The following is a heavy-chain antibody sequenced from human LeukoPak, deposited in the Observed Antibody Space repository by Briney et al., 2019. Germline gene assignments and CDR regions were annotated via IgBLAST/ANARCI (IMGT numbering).Heavy chain of an antibody. J-gene: IGHJ4*02. V-gene: IGHV3-48*04. D-gene: IGHD1-26*01. CDR3: ARGRPVGATDY. Sequence: GGSLRLSCAASGFTFSSYSLNWVRQAPGKGLEWVPFISSSSITIYYADSVKGRFTISRDNAEKSLYLQMNSLRAEDTAVYYCARGRPVGATDYWGQGTLVTVSS. CDR2: ISSSSITI. CDR1: GFTFSSYS.